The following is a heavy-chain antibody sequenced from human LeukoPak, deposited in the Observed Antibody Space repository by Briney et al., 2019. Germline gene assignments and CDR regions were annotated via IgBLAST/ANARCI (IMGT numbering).Heavy chain of an antibody. J-gene: IGHJ4*02. CDR1: GGSISSYY. CDR3: ARESIAAAGIDY. V-gene: IGHV4-59*01. CDR2: IYYSGST. Sequence: SETLSLTCTVSGGSISSYYWSWIRQPPRKGLEWIGYIYYSGSTNYNPSLKSRVTISVDMSKNQFSLKLSSVTAADTAVYYCARESIAAAGIDYWGQGTLVTVSS. D-gene: IGHD6-13*01.